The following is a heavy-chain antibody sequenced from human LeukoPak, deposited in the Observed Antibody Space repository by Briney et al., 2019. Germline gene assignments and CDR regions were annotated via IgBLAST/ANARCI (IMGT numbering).Heavy chain of an antibody. D-gene: IGHD6-19*01. Sequence: ASVKVSCKASGYTFTGYYMHWVRQAPGQGLEWMGWINPNSGGTNYAQKFQGRVTMTRDTSISTAYMELSRLRSDDTAVYYCARELHAGIAVAGTDYWSQGTLVTVSS. CDR3: ARELHAGIAVAGTDY. V-gene: IGHV1-2*02. CDR2: INPNSGGT. J-gene: IGHJ4*02. CDR1: GYTFTGYY.